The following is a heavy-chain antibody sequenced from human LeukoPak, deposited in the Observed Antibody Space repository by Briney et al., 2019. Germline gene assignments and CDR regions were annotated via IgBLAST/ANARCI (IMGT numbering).Heavy chain of an antibody. CDR3: ARCVAARGAFDI. J-gene: IGHJ3*02. Sequence: SETLSLTCTVSGGSISSGGYYWSWIRQPPGKGLEWIGYIYHSGSTYYNPSLKSRVTISVDRSKNQFSLKLSPVTAADTAVYYCARCVAARGAFDIWGQGTMVTVSS. D-gene: IGHD6-6*01. V-gene: IGHV4-30-2*01. CDR2: IYHSGST. CDR1: GGSISSGGYY.